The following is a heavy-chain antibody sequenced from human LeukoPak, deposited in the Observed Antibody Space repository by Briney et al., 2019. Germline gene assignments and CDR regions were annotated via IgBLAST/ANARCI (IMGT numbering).Heavy chain of an antibody. Sequence: SVKVSCKASGGTFSSYAISWVRQAPGQGLEWMGGIIPIFGTANYAQKFQGRVTITADESTSTAYMELSSLRSEDTAVYFCASSSWNYYYYGMDVWGQGTTVAVSS. CDR3: ASSSWNYYYYGMDV. CDR1: GGTFSSYA. D-gene: IGHD6-13*01. J-gene: IGHJ6*02. V-gene: IGHV1-69*13. CDR2: IIPIFGTA.